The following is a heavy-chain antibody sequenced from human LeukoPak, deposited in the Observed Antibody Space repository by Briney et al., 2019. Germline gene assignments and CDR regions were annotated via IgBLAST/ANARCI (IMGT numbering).Heavy chain of an antibody. Sequence: SETLSLSRALSRGSLSGFYWSSVRDPPGKGLEWWGEIKDSGSTKYNPSLKTRVTISVDTSKNQFSLKLSSVTAADTAVYYCARVRSGYARDFDYWGQGTLVTVSS. J-gene: IGHJ4*02. CDR3: ARVRSGYARDFDY. V-gene: IGHV4-34*01. D-gene: IGHD5-12*01. CDR1: RGSLSGFY. CDR2: IKDSGST.